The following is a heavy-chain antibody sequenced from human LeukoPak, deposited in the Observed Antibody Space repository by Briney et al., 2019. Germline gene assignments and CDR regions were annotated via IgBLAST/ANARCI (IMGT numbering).Heavy chain of an antibody. D-gene: IGHD5-24*01. Sequence: SETLSLTCAVYGGSFSGYYWSWIRQPPGKGLEWIGEINHSGSTNYNPSLKSRVTISGDTSKNQFSLKLSSVTAADTAVYYCARGRRLHGRFDPWGQGTLVTVSS. J-gene: IGHJ5*02. CDR3: ARGRRLHGRFDP. CDR2: INHSGST. V-gene: IGHV4-34*01. CDR1: GGSFSGYY.